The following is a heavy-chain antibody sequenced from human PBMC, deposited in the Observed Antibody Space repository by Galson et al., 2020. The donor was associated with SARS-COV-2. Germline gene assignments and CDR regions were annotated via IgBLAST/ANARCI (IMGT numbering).Heavy chain of an antibody. V-gene: IGHV3-21*01. CDR1: GFTFSSYS. J-gene: IGHJ3*02. CDR3: ARDLSYDFWSGYSKTSDI. Sequence: GGSLRLSCAASGFTFSSYSMNWVRQAPGKGLEWVSSISSSSSYIYYADSVKGRFTISRGNAKNSLYLQMNSLRAEDTAVYYCARDLSYDFWSGYSKTSDIWGQGTMVTVSS. CDR2: ISSSSSYI. D-gene: IGHD3-3*01.